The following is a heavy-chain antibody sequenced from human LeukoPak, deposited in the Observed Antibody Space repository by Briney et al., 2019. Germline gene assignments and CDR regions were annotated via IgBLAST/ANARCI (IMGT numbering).Heavy chain of an antibody. CDR2: IYYSGST. D-gene: IGHD5-18*01. V-gene: IGHV4-59*01. J-gene: IGHJ3*02. Sequence: SETLSLTCTVSGGSISSYYWSWIRQPPGKGLEWIGYIYYSGSTNYNPSLKSRVTISVDTSKNRFSLKLSSVTAADTAVYYCAREVDTAMVDAFDIWGQGTMVTVSS. CDR1: GGSISSYY. CDR3: AREVDTAMVDAFDI.